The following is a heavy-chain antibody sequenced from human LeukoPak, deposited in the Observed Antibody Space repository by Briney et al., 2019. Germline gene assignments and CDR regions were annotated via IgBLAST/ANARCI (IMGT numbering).Heavy chain of an antibody. CDR3: AKERRRVDTSMIRSYYFDY. CDR1: GFPFSSSA. V-gene: IGHV3-23*01. CDR2: ITGDGVTK. D-gene: IGHD3-16*01. Sequence: GGSLRLSCAASGFPFSSSAMSWVRQTPANGLEWVSSITGDGVTKYYADSVKGRFTISRDNSKNILFLQMNSLGAEDSASYFCAKERRRVDTSMIRSYYFDYWGQGTPVTVSS. J-gene: IGHJ4*02.